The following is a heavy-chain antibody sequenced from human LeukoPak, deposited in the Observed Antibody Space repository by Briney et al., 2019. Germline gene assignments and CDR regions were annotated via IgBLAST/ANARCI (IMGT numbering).Heavy chain of an antibody. D-gene: IGHD3-16*01. Sequence: SETLSLTCTVSGGSISSYSWSWIRQPPGKGLEWIGYISYSGSTNSNPSLKSRVTTSVDTSPNKISPKLSSVTAADTAVYYCAIDLGEFLFDPWGQETLVTASS. J-gene: IGHJ5*02. CDR2: ISYSGST. V-gene: IGHV4-59*01. CDR1: GGSISSYS. CDR3: AIDLGEFLFDP.